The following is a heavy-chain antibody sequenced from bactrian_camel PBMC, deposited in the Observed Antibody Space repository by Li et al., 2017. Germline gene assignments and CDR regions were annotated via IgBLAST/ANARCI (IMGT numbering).Heavy chain of an antibody. V-gene: IGHV3S55*01. Sequence: HVQLVESGGGSVQDGGSLTLSCRIVSDTIDTNCWAWFRRGTRNEREPIAWIDSDDRSGLADSVEGRFTISRHNANRTSVLLSLQMDKLKIEDTGIYYCAHKSLYYSRNGGLCYDGNPFKYCYWGQGTQVTVS. D-gene: IGHD3*01. J-gene: IGHJ4*01. CDR1: SDTIDTNC. CDR2: IDSDDRS. CDR3: AHKSLYYSRNGGLCYDGNPFKYCY.